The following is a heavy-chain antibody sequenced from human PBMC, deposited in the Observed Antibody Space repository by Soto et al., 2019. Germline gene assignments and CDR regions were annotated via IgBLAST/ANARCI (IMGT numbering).Heavy chain of an antibody. Sequence: GESQPISWQCTGYRFTDNWIGWVRQRPGEGLEWMGIIYPGDSDTRYSPSFRGHVTISADKSISTAYLQWSSLKASDTAMYYCARTSSSGYYYYGMDVWGQGNTVTGS. CDR1: GYRFTDNW. D-gene: IGHD6-13*01. CDR3: ARTSSSGYYYYGMDV. J-gene: IGHJ6*02. V-gene: IGHV5-51*03. CDR2: IYPGDSDT.